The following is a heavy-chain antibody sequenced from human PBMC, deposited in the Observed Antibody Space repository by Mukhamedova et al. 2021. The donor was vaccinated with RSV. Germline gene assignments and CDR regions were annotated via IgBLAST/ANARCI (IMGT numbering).Heavy chain of an antibody. V-gene: IGHV4-39*07. Sequence: GSAYYNPSLNSRVTISLDKSKNQFSLRLSSVTAADTAVYYCARDPYCDYWGQGILVTVSS. J-gene: IGHJ4*02. CDR2: GSA. CDR3: ARDPYCDY.